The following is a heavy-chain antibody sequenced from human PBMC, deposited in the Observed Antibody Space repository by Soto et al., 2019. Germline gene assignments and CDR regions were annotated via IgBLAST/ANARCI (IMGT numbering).Heavy chain of an antibody. D-gene: IGHD3-3*01. CDR2: ISYDGSNK. CDR1: GFTFSSYG. CDR3: AKGSSYYDFWSELDP. V-gene: IGHV3-30*18. Sequence: ESGGGVVQPGRSLRLSCAASGFTFSSYGMHWVRQAPGKGLEWVAVISYDGSNKYYADSVKGRFTISRDNSKNTLYLQMNSLRAEDTAVYYCAKGSSYYDFWSELDPWGQGTLVTVSS. J-gene: IGHJ5*02.